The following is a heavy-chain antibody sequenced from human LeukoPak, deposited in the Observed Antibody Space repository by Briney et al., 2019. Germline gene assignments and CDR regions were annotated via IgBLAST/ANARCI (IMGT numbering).Heavy chain of an antibody. CDR2: IYYSGST. J-gene: IGHJ3*02. CDR3: ARGGGYSYGYGAFDI. D-gene: IGHD5-18*01. Sequence: SETLSLTCTVSGGSLSSYYWSWIRQPPGKGLEWIGYIYYSGSTNYNPSLKSRVTISLDTSKNQFSLKLSSVTAADTAVYYCARGGGYSYGYGAFDIWGQGTMVTVSS. CDR1: GGSLSSYY. V-gene: IGHV4-59*01.